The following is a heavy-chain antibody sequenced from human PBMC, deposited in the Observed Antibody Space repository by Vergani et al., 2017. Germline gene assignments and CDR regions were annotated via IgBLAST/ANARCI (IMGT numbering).Heavy chain of an antibody. CDR1: GFTFSNSA. CDR2: ISGPGLST. D-gene: IGHD2/OR15-2a*01. CDR3: VKEKIDLGSYFFDS. V-gene: IGHV3-23*01. Sequence: EVHLLESGGGLVQSGGSLRLSCAASGFTFSNSAVSWVRQAPGGGLAWVSSISGPGLSTYYADPVKGRFSISRDNYKNTVFLQMHSLRAEDTAINYCVKEKIDLGSYFFDSWGHGILVTVSS. J-gene: IGHJ4*01.